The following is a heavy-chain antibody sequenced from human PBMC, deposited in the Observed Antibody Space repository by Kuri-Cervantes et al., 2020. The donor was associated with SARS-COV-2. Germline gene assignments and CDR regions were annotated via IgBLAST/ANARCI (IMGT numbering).Heavy chain of an antibody. CDR3: ARGGWDIAAACFCYFDY. J-gene: IGHJ4*02. Sequence: ASVKVSCKASGYTFTSYYMNWVRQAPGQGLEWMGIINPSGGSTSYAQKFQGRVTMTRDTSTSTAYMELSSLRSENTAVYYCARGGWDIAAACFCYFDYWGQGTLVTVSS. CDR1: GYTFTSYY. V-gene: IGHV1-46*01. CDR2: INPSGGST. D-gene: IGHD5-12*01.